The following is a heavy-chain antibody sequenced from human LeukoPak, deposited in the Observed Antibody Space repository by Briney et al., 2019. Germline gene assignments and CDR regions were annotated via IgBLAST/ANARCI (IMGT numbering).Heavy chain of an antibody. CDR1: GFTVSSNY. V-gene: IGHV3-66*01. D-gene: IGHD1-26*01. CDR2: IYSGGTT. J-gene: IGHJ4*02. Sequence: GGSLRLSCAASGFTVSSNYMSWVRQAPGKGLEWVSVIYSGGTTYYADSVKGRFTISRDNSKNTLYLQLNSLRAEDTAVYYCARGAGATWYYYFDYWGQGALVTVSS. CDR3: ARGAGATWYYYFDY.